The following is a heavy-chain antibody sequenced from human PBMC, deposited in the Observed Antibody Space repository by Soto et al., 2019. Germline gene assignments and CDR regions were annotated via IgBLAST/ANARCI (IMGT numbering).Heavy chain of an antibody. J-gene: IGHJ4*02. CDR2: IYSSGST. Sequence: EVQLVESGGGLVQPGGSLRLSCAASGFTVSSNYMSWVRHAAGKGLEWVSVIYSSGSTYYADSVKGRFTISRDNSKNTLYLQMNSLRAEDTAVYYCARDHGGVAWGYWGQGTLVTVSS. CDR3: ARDHGGVAWGY. V-gene: IGHV3-66*01. D-gene: IGHD3-16*01. CDR1: GFTVSSNY.